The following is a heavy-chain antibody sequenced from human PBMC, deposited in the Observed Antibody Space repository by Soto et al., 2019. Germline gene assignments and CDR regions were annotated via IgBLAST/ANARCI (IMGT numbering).Heavy chain of an antibody. Sequence: PGGSLRLSCVGSGFDVTTNCMRWVRQAPGKGLECVSIVCTGGATHYADSVKGRFTISRDSSKNTVHLQMNNVRAEDTAVYYCVRDKRTISGIFPGYWGQVTQVTVSS. V-gene: IGHV3-53*01. CDR1: GFDVTTNC. CDR2: VCTGGAT. J-gene: IGHJ4*02. D-gene: IGHD1-1*01. CDR3: VRDKRTISGIFPGY.